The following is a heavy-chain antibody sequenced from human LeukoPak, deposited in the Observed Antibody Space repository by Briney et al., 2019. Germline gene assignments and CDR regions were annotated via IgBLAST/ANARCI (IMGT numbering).Heavy chain of an antibody. CDR2: IYYSGST. Sequence: SETLSLTCAVSGGSISSGGYSWSWIRQPPGKGLEWIGYIYYSGSTYYNPSLKSRVTISVDTSKNQFSLKLSSVTAADTAVYYCARAPQRSYQHNWFDPWGQGTLVTVSS. CDR3: ARAPQRSYQHNWFDP. CDR1: GGSISSGGYS. J-gene: IGHJ5*02. D-gene: IGHD2-21*01. V-gene: IGHV4-30-4*07.